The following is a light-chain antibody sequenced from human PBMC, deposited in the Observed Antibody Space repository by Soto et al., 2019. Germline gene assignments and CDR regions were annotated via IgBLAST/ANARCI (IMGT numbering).Light chain of an antibody. Sequence: EFVLTQSPGTLSLSPGERATLSCRASQSVGSTYLAWYQRKPGQAPRLLIYGVSSRATGIPGRFSGSGSGTDFTLTISRLEPEDFAVFYCQQYGSSLPWTLGQGTKVDIK. CDR3: QQYGSSLPWT. V-gene: IGKV3-20*01. J-gene: IGKJ1*01. CDR1: QSVGSTY. CDR2: GVS.